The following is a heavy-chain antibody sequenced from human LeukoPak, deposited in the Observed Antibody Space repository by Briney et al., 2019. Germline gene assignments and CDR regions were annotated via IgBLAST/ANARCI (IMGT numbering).Heavy chain of an antibody. CDR1: RFTFSSYW. CDR3: AGVDAAMPDAFDI. Sequence: PGGSLRLSCAASRFTFSSYWMSWVRQAPGKGLEWVANIKKDGSEKYSADSVKGRFTISRDNSKNTLYLQMNSLRADDTAVYYCAGVDAAMPDAFDIWGQGTTVTVSS. V-gene: IGHV3-7*04. J-gene: IGHJ3*02. CDR2: IKKDGSEK. D-gene: IGHD5-18*01.